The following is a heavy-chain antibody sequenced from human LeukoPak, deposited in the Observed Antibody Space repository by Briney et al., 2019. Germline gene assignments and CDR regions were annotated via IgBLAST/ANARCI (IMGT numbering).Heavy chain of an antibody. CDR2: IYHSGST. V-gene: IGHV4-59*12. Sequence: PSETLSLTCTVSGGSISSYYWSWIRQPPGKGLEWIGYIYHSGSTYYNPSLKSRVTISVDRSKNQFSLKLSSVTAADTAVYYCARGGSGIYPFDYWGQGTLVTVSS. D-gene: IGHD1-26*01. J-gene: IGHJ4*02. CDR3: ARGGSGIYPFDY. CDR1: GGSISSYY.